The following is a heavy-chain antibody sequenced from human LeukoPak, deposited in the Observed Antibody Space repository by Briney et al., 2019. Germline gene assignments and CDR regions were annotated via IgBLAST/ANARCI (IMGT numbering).Heavy chain of an antibody. CDR2: ISSSGSTI. CDR1: GFTFSSYE. D-gene: IGHD1-26*01. J-gene: IGHJ4*02. Sequence: PGGSLRLSSAASGFTFSSYEMNWVRQAPGKGLEWVSYISSSGSTIYYADSVKGRFTISRDNAKNSLYLQMNSLRAEDTAVYYCARAFSGYYFDYWGQGTLVTVSS. CDR3: ARAFSGYYFDY. V-gene: IGHV3-48*03.